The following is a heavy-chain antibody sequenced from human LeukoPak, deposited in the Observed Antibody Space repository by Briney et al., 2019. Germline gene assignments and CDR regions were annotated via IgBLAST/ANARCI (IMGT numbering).Heavy chain of an antibody. CDR1: GGSLSSYY. CDR3: ARAGVAGYDNSGYHKRNYFYMDV. Sequence: PSETLSLTCTVSGGSLSSYYWSWVRQPAGKGLEWIGRIYTSGSTNYNPSLKSRVTMSGDTSKNQLSLKLRSVTAADTAVYYCARAGVAGYDNSGYHKRNYFYMDVWGKGTTVTISS. CDR2: IYTSGST. D-gene: IGHD3-22*01. J-gene: IGHJ6*03. V-gene: IGHV4-4*07.